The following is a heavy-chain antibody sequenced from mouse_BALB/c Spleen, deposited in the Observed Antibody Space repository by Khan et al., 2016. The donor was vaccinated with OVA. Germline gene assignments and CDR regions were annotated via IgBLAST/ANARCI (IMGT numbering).Heavy chain of an antibody. CDR2: IWSDGST. CDR3: ARQPYYHYYVMDY. Sequence: QVQLKESGPALVAPSQSLSITCTISGFSLTDYGVHWVRQPPGKGLEWLVVIWSDGSTTYNSALKSRLSISKDNSKSQVFLKMNSLQTDDTAVYYCARQPYYHYYVMDYWGQGTSVTVFS. V-gene: IGHV2-6-1*01. D-gene: IGHD2-10*01. J-gene: IGHJ4*01. CDR1: GFSLTDYG.